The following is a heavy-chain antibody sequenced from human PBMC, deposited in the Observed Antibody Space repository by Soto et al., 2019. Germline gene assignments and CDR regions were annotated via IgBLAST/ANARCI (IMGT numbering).Heavy chain of an antibody. CDR3: ARGPKKXIVVVPAAIYYYYGMDV. CDR1: GGSFSGYY. D-gene: IGHD2-2*01. CDR2: INHSGST. Sequence: SETLSLTCAVYGGSFSGYYWSWIRQPPGKGLEWIGEINHSGSTNYNPSLKSRVTISVDTSKNQFSLKLSSVTAADTAVYYCARGPKKXIVVVPAAIYYYYGMDVWGQGTTVTVSS. J-gene: IGHJ6*02. V-gene: IGHV4-34*01.